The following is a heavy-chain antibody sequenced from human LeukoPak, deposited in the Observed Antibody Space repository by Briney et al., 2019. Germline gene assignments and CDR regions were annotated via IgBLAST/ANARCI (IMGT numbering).Heavy chain of an antibody. CDR2: IIPIFGTA. Sequence: ASVKVSCKASGGTFSSYAISWVRQAPGQGLEWMGGIIPIFGTANYAQKFQGRVTITTDESTSTAYMELSSLRSEDTAMYYCARDLRDCSSTSCFLGFQHWGQGTLVTVSS. D-gene: IGHD2-2*01. CDR1: GGTFSSYA. V-gene: IGHV1-69*05. CDR3: ARDLRDCSSTSCFLGFQH. J-gene: IGHJ1*01.